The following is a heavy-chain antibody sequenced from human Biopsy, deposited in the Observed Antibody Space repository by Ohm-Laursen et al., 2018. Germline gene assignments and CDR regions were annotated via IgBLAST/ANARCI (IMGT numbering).Heavy chain of an antibody. CDR1: GYTFTAHY. Sequence: ASVKVSCKPSGYTFTAHYVHWVRQAPGQGLEGMGWINPNSGATSYAQNFQGRVTLTRDTSASTVHMELKSLKSEDTAVYYCAIFEGYSDDNLDYEHYGMDVWGQGTTVTVSS. CDR3: AIFEGYSDDNLDYEHYGMDV. J-gene: IGHJ6*02. CDR2: INPNSGAT. D-gene: IGHD1-26*01. V-gene: IGHV1-2*02.